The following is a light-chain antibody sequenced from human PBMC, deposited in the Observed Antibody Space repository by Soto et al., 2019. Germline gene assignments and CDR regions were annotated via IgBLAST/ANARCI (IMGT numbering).Light chain of an antibody. CDR2: AAS. Sequence: IQMTQSPCSLSASVGDRVTITCRASQTISTYLNWYQQKPGKAPKLLIYAASSLQSGVPSRFSGSGSATDFTLTISSLQPEDFATYYCLQHDNSPWTFGQGTKVEIK. V-gene: IGKV1-6*01. J-gene: IGKJ1*01. CDR3: LQHDNSPWT. CDR1: QTISTY.